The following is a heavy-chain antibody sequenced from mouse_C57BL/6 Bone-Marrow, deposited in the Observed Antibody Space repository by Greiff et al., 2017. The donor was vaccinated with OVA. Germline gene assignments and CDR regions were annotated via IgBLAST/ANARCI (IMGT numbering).Heavy chain of an antibody. CDR1: GFNIKNTY. J-gene: IGHJ1*03. V-gene: IGHV14-3*01. D-gene: IGHD1-1*01. Sequence: EVKVVESVAELVRPGASVKLSCTASGFNIKNTYMHWVKQRPEQGLEWIGRIDPANGNTKYAPKFQGKATITADTSSNTAYLQLSSLTSEDTAIYYCASPPYYGSSYDWYFDVWGTGTTVTVSS. CDR3: ASPPYYGSSYDWYFDV. CDR2: IDPANGNT.